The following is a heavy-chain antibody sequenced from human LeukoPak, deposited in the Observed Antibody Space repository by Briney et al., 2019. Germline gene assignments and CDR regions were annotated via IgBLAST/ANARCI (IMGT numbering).Heavy chain of an antibody. D-gene: IGHD4-11*01. CDR1: GITFSSFG. J-gene: IGHJ5*02. CDR3: ARDGTVTAGPFDP. Sequence: GGSLRLSCAASGITFSSFGMHWVRQAPGKGLEWVAFIWYDGSNKYYADSVKGRFTISRDNSKNTLYLQMNSLRVEDTAVYYCARDGTVTAGPFDPWGQGTLVTVSP. CDR2: IWYDGSNK. V-gene: IGHV3-33*01.